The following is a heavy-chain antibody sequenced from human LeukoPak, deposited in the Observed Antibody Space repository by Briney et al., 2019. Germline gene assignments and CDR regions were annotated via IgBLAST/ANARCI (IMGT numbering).Heavy chain of an antibody. CDR1: GYTFTSYG. Sequence: ASVKVSCKASGYTFTSYGINWVRQAPGQGLEWMGWISGYNGHTNYAQKLQGRVTMTTDTSTSTAYMELRSLRSEDTAVYYCARASYDYVWGSYRYTGGGYFDYWGQGTLVTVSS. D-gene: IGHD3-16*02. CDR2: ISGYNGHT. V-gene: IGHV1-18*01. CDR3: ARASYDYVWGSYRYTGGGYFDY. J-gene: IGHJ4*02.